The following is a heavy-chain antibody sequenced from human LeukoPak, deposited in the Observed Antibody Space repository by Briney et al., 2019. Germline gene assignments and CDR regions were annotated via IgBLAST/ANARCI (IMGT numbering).Heavy chain of an antibody. Sequence: SETLSLTCTVSGGSISSSSYYWGWIRQPPGKGLEWIGSIYYSGSTYYNPSLKSRVTISVDTSKNQFSLNLSSVTAADTAVYYCARDLIVVVPAATYSWFDPWGQGTLVTVSS. CDR1: GGSISSSSYY. CDR2: IYYSGST. D-gene: IGHD2-2*01. J-gene: IGHJ5*02. V-gene: IGHV4-39*07. CDR3: ARDLIVVVPAATYSWFDP.